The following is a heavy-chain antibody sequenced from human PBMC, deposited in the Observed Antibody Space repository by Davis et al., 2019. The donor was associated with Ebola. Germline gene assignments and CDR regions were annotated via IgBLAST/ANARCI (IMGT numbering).Heavy chain of an antibody. V-gene: IGHV3-9*01. CDR2: ISWNSGSI. D-gene: IGHD1-20*01. CDR3: AKDIRYNWNSFDD. Sequence: LSLTCAASGFTFDDYAMHWVRQAPGKGLEWVSGISWNSGSIGYADSVKGRFTISRDNAKNSLYLQMNSLRAEDTALYYCAKDIRYNWNSFDDWGQGTLVTVSS. J-gene: IGHJ4*02. CDR1: GFTFDDYA.